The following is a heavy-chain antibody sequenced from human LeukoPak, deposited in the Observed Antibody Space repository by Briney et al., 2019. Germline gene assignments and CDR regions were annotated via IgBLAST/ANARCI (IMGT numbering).Heavy chain of an antibody. CDR2: INHSGST. D-gene: IGHD2-2*02. CDR3: ARGPGDPDIVVVPAAIRDWFDP. CDR1: GGSFSGYY. J-gene: IGHJ5*02. Sequence: SETLSLTCAVYGGSFSGYYWSWIRQPPGKGLEWIGEINHSGSTNYNPSLKSRVTISVDTSKNQFSLKLSSVTAADTAVYYCARGPGDPDIVVVPAAIRDWFDPWGQGTLVTVSS. V-gene: IGHV4-34*01.